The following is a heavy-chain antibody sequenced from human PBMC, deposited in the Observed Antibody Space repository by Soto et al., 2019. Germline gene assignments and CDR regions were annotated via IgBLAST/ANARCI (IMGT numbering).Heavy chain of an antibody. J-gene: IGHJ6*02. Sequence: QVQLVESGGGVVQPGRSLRLSCAASGFTFSSYAMHWVRQAPGKGLEWVAVISYDGSNKYYADSMKGRFTISRDNSXXTLYLQMNSLRAEDTAVYYCARDRLRYNWNDFPYYYYGMDVWGQGTTVTVSS. CDR3: ARDRLRYNWNDFPYYYYGMDV. CDR2: ISYDGSNK. CDR1: GFTFSSYA. V-gene: IGHV3-30-3*01. D-gene: IGHD1-1*01.